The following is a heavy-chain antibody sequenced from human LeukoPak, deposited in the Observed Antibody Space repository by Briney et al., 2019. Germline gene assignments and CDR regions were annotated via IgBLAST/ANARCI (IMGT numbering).Heavy chain of an antibody. J-gene: IGHJ3*02. V-gene: IGHV3-30*02. CDR1: GFTFSNYW. CDR3: ARDPLLDI. CDR2: IRYDGSNK. Sequence: GGSLRLSCATSGFTFSNYWMNWVRQAPGKGLEWVAFIRYDGSNKYYADSVKGRFTISRDNSKNTLYLQMNSLRAEDTAVYYCARDPLLDIWGQGTMVTVSS.